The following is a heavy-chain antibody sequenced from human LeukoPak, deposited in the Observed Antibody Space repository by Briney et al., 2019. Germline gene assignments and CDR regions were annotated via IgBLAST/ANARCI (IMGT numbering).Heavy chain of an antibody. CDR3: ARIPAPFYDSSGYYYYYYGMDV. CDR1: GYTFTSYG. CDR2: INPSGGST. V-gene: IGHV1-46*01. D-gene: IGHD3-22*01. J-gene: IGHJ6*02. Sequence: TSVKVSCKASGYTFTSYGISWVRQAPGQGLEWMGLINPSGGSTSYAQKFQGRVTMTRDTSTSTVYMELSSLRSEDTAVYYCARIPAPFYDSSGYYYYYYGMDVWGQGTTVTVSS.